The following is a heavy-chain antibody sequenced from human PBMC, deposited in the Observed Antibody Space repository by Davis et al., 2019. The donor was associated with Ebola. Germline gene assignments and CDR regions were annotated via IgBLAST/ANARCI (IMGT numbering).Heavy chain of an antibody. Sequence: AASVKVSCKASGGTFSSYAISWVRQAPGQGLEWMGRIIPILGIANYAQKFQGRVTITADKSTGTAYMELSSLRSEDTAVNYCARGAGRLDYWGQGTLVTVSS. J-gene: IGHJ4*02. V-gene: IGHV1-69*04. CDR1: GGTFSSYA. CDR2: IIPILGIA. CDR3: ARGAGRLDY. D-gene: IGHD4-11*01.